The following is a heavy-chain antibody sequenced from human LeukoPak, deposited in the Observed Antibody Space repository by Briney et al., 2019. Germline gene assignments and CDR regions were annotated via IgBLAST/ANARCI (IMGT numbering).Heavy chain of an antibody. J-gene: IGHJ5*02. CDR1: GGSISSHY. Sequence: SETLSLTWTVSGGSISSHYWSWIRQPPGKGLEWIGYIYYSGSTNYNPSLKSRVTISVDTSKNQFSLRLSSVTAADTAVYYCARARYYDSSGYYYVGWFDPWGQGTLVTVSS. CDR2: IYYSGST. CDR3: ARARYYDSSGYYYVGWFDP. V-gene: IGHV4-59*11. D-gene: IGHD3-22*01.